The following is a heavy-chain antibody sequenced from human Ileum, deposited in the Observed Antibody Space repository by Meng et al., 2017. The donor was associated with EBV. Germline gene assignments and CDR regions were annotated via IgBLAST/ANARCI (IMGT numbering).Heavy chain of an antibody. V-gene: IGHV6-1*01. J-gene: IGHJ4*02. CDR1: GDSVSSNSAA. CDR3: ARDSSSSAYSPFDY. Sequence: HVQCQQSGPGLVTPPHTLSPTWAISGDSVSSNSAAWNWIRQSPSRGLEWLGRTYYRSKWYNDYAVSVKSRITINPDTSKNQFSLQLNSVTPEDTAVYYCARDSSSSAYSPFDYWGQGTLVTVSS. D-gene: IGHD3-22*01. CDR2: TYYRSKWYN.